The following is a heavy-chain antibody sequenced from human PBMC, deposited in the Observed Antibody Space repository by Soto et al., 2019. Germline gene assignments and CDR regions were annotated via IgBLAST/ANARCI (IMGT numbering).Heavy chain of an antibody. J-gene: IGHJ5*02. CDR1: GGSINSGDYY. Sequence: QVQLQESGPGLVKPSQTLSLTCTVSGGSINSGDYYWSWIRQHPGKGLEWIGYIYYSGSTYYNPSLKSRVSISVDTSKNQFSLKLSSVTAADTAVYYCAREEVAYYGSGSYNWFDPWGQGTLVTVSS. V-gene: IGHV4-31*03. CDR2: IYYSGST. CDR3: AREEVAYYGSGSYNWFDP. D-gene: IGHD3-10*01.